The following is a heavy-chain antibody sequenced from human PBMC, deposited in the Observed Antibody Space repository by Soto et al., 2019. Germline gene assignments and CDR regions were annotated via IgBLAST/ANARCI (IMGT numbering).Heavy chain of an antibody. V-gene: IGHV1-46*01. CDR3: ARRFGLDAFDI. Sequence: ASVKVSCKASGYTFTSYGMSWVRQAPGQGLEWMGIINPSGGSTSYAQKFQGRVTMTRDTSTSAVYMELSSLRSEDTAVYYCARRFGLDAFDIWGQGTMVTVSS. D-gene: IGHD3-10*01. CDR2: INPSGGST. CDR1: GYTFTSYG. J-gene: IGHJ3*02.